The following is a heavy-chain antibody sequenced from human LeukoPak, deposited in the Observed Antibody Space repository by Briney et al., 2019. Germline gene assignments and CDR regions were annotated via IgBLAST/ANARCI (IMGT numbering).Heavy chain of an antibody. D-gene: IGHD1-26*01. CDR3: AKDGKNFFDY. V-gene: IGHV3-53*05. Sequence: TGGSLRLSCAASGFTISSNYMSWVRQAPGKGLEWVSVIYSGGSTYYADSVKGRFTISRDNSKNSLSLQMNSLRAEDTALYYRAKDGKNFFDYWGQGTLVTVSS. J-gene: IGHJ4*02. CDR1: GFTISSNY. CDR2: IYSGGST.